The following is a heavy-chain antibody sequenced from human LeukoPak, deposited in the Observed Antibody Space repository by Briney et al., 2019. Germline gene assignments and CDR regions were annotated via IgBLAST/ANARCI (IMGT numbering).Heavy chain of an antibody. CDR1: GFPFSAYA. V-gene: IGHV3-23*01. CDR3: ARDEIAAAGGPFDY. J-gene: IGHJ4*02. D-gene: IGHD6-13*01. Sequence: GESLRLSCVASGFPFSAYAMSWVRQAPNKGLEWVSGISGSGGSTYLADSVKGRFTISRDNSKNTLYLEMNSLRAEDTALYYCARDEIAAAGGPFDYWGQGTLVTVSS. CDR2: ISGSGGST.